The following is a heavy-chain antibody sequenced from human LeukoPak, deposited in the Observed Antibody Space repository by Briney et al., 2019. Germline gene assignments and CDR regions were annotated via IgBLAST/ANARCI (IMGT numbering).Heavy chain of an antibody. J-gene: IGHJ5*02. D-gene: IGHD6-6*01. CDR2: IYYSGIT. CDR3: ARGRYSSSPRRWFDP. CDR1: GGSISSSSYY. V-gene: IGHV4-39*01. Sequence: SETLSLTCTVSGGSISSSSYYWGWIRQPPGKGLEWIGSIYYSGITYYNPSLKSRATISVDTSKNQFSLKLSSVTAADTAVYYCARGRYSSSPRRWFDPWGQGTLVTVSS.